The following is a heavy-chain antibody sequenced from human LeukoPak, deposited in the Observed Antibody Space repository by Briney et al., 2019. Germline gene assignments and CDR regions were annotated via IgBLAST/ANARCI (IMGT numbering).Heavy chain of an antibody. CDR1: GFTFNSFN. Sequence: GGSLRLSCAASGFTFNSFNMNWVRQAPGKGLEWVSSISSDSVYIHYEDSVKGRFTISRDNAKNSLYLQMNSLRAEDTAVYYCARDVKVRESSGWQTRANYYYYYGMDVWGQGTTVTVSS. V-gene: IGHV3-21*01. CDR2: ISSDSVYI. D-gene: IGHD6-19*01. CDR3: ARDVKVRESSGWQTRANYYYYYGMDV. J-gene: IGHJ6*02.